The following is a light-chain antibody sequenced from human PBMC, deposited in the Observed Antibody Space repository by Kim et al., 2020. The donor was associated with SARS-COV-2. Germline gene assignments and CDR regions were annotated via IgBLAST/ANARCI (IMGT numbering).Light chain of an antibody. J-gene: IGKJ1*01. V-gene: IGKV3-15*01. CDR3: QQYNNWPPWT. CDR1: QSVSSN. CDR2: GAS. Sequence: SPGDRATPSCRASQSVSSNLAWYQQKPGQAPMLLIYGASTRATGIPARFSGSGSGTEFTLTITSLQSEDFAVYYCQQYNNWPPWTFGQGTKVDIK.